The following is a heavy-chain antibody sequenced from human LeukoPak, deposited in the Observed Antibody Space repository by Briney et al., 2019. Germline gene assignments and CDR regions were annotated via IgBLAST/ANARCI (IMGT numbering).Heavy chain of an antibody. D-gene: IGHD2-2*01. CDR1: GGSISSYY. V-gene: IGHV4-4*07. CDR3: ARDALYCSSTSCYADYYYYYGMDV. J-gene: IGHJ6*04. Sequence: KPSETLSLTCTVSGGSISSYYWSWIRQPAGKGLEWIGRIYTSGSTNYNPSLKSRVTMSVDTSKNQFSLKLSSVTAADTAVYYCARDALYCSSTSCYADYYYYYGMDVWGKGTTVTVSS. CDR2: IYTSGST.